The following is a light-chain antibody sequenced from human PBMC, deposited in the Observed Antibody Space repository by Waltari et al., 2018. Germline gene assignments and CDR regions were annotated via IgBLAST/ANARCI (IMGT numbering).Light chain of an antibody. J-gene: IGLJ3*02. Sequence: LTCAFSPGSLSPTSYATWYPQTPGQPPRTLVYKGNSRSSGVPDRLSASTLGNTAARTITGAQADEESDYYCSLYMGGGIGVFGGGTKLTVL. CDR1: PGSLSPTSY. CDR3: SLYMGGGIGV. CDR2: KGN. V-gene: IGLV8-61*01.